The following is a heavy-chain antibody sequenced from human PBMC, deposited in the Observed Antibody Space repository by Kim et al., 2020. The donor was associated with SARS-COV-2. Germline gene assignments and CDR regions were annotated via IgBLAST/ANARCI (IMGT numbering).Heavy chain of an antibody. Sequence: ASVKVSCKASGYKLTGYSMHWVRQAPGQGLEWMGRINPDSGGTKHAQKFKGRVTMTRDTSISTAYMELSSLRAEDTAVYYCARDCGGSCYSGSRFLFDFRGQGTLVTVSS. D-gene: IGHD2-15*01. J-gene: IGHJ4*02. CDR3: ARDCGGSCYSGSRFLFDF. CDR2: INPDSGGT. V-gene: IGHV1-2*06. CDR1: GYKLTGYS.